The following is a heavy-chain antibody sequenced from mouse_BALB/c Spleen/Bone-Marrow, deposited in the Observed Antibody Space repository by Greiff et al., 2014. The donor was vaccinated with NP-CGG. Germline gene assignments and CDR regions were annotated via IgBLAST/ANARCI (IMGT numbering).Heavy chain of an antibody. D-gene: IGHD1-1*01. CDR3: ARSESSVSSYDY. V-gene: IGHV1-14*01. J-gene: IGHJ2*01. CDR2: INPYNDGT. Sequence: VQLKESGPELVKPGALVKMSCKASGYTFTSYVMHWMKQKPGQGLEWIGYINPYNDGTKYNETFKGKATLTSDKSSSTAYMDLSSLTSEDSAVYFCARSESSVSSYDYWGQGTTLTVSS. CDR1: GYTFTSYV.